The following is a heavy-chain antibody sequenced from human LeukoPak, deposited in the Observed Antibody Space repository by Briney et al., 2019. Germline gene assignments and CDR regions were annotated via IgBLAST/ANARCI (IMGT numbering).Heavy chain of an antibody. CDR3: ATEAYVVAGGSFDP. CDR2: ISAYNGNT. V-gene: IGHV1-18*01. CDR1: GYTFTSYG. D-gene: IGHD6-19*01. J-gene: IGHJ5*02. Sequence: ASVKVSCKASGYTFTSYGIRWVRQAPGQGLEWMGWISAYNGNTNYAQKLQGRVTMTTDTSTSTAYMELRSLRSDDTAVFYCATEAYVVAGGSFDPWGQGTLVTVSS.